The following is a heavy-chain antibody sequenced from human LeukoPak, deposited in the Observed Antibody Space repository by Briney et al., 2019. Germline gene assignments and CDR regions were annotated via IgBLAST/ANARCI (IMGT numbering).Heavy chain of an antibody. Sequence: ASVKVSCKASGYTFTSYYMHWVRQAPGQGLEWMGIINPSGGSTSYAQKFQGRVTMTRDTSTSTVYMELSSLRSEDTAVYYCAREGVDIVAVEILFDYWGQGTLVTVSS. CDR3: AREGVDIVAVEILFDY. D-gene: IGHD5-12*01. CDR1: GYTFTSYY. CDR2: INPSGGST. J-gene: IGHJ4*02. V-gene: IGHV1-46*01.